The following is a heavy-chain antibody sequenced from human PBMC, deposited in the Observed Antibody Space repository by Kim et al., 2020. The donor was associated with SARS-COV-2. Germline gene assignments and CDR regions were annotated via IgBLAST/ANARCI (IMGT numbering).Heavy chain of an antibody. V-gene: IGHV3-15*01. D-gene: IGHD6-13*01. Sequence: GGSLRLSCAASGFTFSNAWMSWVRQAPGKGLEWVGRIKSKTDGGTTDYAAPVKGRFTISRDDSKNTLYLQMNSLKTEDTAVYYCTTDGPPIAAADGMDVWGQGTTVTVSS. CDR2: IKSKTDGGTT. CDR1: GFTFSNAW. J-gene: IGHJ6*02. CDR3: TTDGPPIAAADGMDV.